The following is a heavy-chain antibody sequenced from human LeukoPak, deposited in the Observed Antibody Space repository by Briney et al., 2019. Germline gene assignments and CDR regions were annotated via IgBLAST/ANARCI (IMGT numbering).Heavy chain of an antibody. CDR3: AKRTTSGGNFDY. J-gene: IGHJ4*02. CDR2: IYSDGST. Sequence: GGSLRLSCAASGFTVSTNYMSWVRQAPGKGLEWVSVIYSDGSTYYADSVKGRFTISRDNSKNTLYLQMNSLRAEDTAVYYCAKRTTSGGNFDYWGQGTLVTVSS. CDR1: GFTVSTNY. V-gene: IGHV3-53*01. D-gene: IGHD3-10*02.